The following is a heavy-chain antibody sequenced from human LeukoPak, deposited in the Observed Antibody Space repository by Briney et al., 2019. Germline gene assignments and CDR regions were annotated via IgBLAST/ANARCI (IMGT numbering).Heavy chain of an antibody. D-gene: IGHD3-3*01. V-gene: IGHV4-34*01. CDR1: GGPFSGYY. CDR2: MNHSGST. CDR3: ARGRASYDFWSGYLFDY. J-gene: IGHJ4*02. Sequence: SETLSLTCAVYGGPFSGYYWSWIRQSPGKGLEWIGEMNHSGSTNYNPSLKSRVTISVDTSKNQFSLKLSSVTAADTAVYYCARGRASYDFWSGYLFDYWGQGTLVTVSS.